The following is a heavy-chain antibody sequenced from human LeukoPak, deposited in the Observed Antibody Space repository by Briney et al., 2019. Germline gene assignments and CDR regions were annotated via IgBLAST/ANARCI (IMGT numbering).Heavy chain of an antibody. D-gene: IGHD1-26*01. CDR3: ARGEWDLRD. V-gene: IGHV3-20*04. CDR2: INWNGGST. Sequence: GGSLRLSCAASGFTFSSYWMSWVRQAPGKGLEWVSGINWNGGSTGYVDSVKGRFTISRDNAKNVLFLQMNNLRVEDTAFYYCARGEWDLRDWGQGTLVIVSS. CDR1: GFTFSSYW. J-gene: IGHJ4*02.